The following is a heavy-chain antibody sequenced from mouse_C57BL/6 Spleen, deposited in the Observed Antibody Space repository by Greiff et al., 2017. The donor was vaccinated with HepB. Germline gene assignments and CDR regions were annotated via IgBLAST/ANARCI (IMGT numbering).Heavy chain of an antibody. CDR2: ISGGGGNT. D-gene: IGHD2-4*01. Sequence: EVKVVESGGGLVKPGGSLKLSCAASGFTFSSYTMSWVRQTPEKRLEWVATISGGGGNTYYPDSVKGRFTISRDNAKNTLYLQMSSLRSEDTALYYCARGDDYDAVRFAYWGQGTRVTVSA. CDR3: ARGDDYDAVRFAY. CDR1: GFTFSSYT. V-gene: IGHV5-9*01. J-gene: IGHJ3*01.